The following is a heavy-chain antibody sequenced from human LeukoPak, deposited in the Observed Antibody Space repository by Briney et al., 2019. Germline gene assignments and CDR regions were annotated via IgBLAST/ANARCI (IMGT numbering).Heavy chain of an antibody. J-gene: IGHJ4*02. CDR1: GLIFRNYA. V-gene: IGHV3-23*01. CDR2: ISGDGTET. CDR3: AKDPHSYGYKSTSNFDY. D-gene: IGHD5-18*01. Sequence: GGSLRLSCTASGLIFRNYAMTWVRQAPRKGLEWVSTISGDGTETFYADSVKGRFTISRDNSKNTLYLQMNSLRAEDTAVYYCAKDPHSYGYKSTSNFDYWGQGTLVTVSS.